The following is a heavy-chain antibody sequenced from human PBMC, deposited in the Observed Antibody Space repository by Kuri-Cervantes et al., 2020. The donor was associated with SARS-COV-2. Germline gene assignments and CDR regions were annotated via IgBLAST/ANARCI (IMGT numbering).Heavy chain of an antibody. CDR2: INSDGSST. J-gene: IGHJ4*02. V-gene: IGHV3-74*01. CDR1: GFTFSSYW. D-gene: IGHD6-19*01. Sequence: GESLKISCAASGFTFSSYWMHWVRQAPGKGLVWVSRINSDGSSTSYADSVKGQFTISRDNAKNTLYLQMNSLRAEDTAVYYCARSIAVAGPIDYWGQGTLVTVSS. CDR3: ARSIAVAGPIDY.